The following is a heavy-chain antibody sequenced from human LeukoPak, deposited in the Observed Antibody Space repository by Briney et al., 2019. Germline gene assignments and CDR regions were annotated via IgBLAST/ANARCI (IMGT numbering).Heavy chain of an antibody. CDR1: GGTFSSYA. Sequence: SVKVSCKASGGTFSSYAISWVRQAPGQGLEWMGRIIPIFGTANYAQRFQGRVTITTDESTSTAYMELSSLRSKDTAVYYCARNTIQLPTYFDYWGQGTLVTVSS. V-gene: IGHV1-69*05. CDR2: IIPIFGTA. J-gene: IGHJ4*02. CDR3: ARNTIQLPTYFDY. D-gene: IGHD5-18*01.